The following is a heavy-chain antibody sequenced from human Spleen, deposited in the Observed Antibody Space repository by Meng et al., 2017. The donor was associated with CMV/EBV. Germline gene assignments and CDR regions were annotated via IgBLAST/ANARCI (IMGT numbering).Heavy chain of an antibody. CDR2: INPNSGGT. V-gene: IGHV1-2*02. CDR1: YTFNSYA. J-gene: IGHJ5*02. D-gene: IGHD3-22*01. Sequence: YTFNSYAINWVRQAPGHGLEWMGWINPNSGGTTYEEKFQDRVTMTRETSISTVYMELSRLRSDDTAVYYCARTHRTLYYYDNSGFDPWGQGTLVTVSS. CDR3: ARTHRTLYYYDNSGFDP.